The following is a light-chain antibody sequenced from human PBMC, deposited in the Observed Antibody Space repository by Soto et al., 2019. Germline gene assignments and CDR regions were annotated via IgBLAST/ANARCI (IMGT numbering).Light chain of an antibody. Sequence: QSVLTQPASVSGSPGQSITISCTETSSDVGSYNYVSWYQQHPGKAPKLTIYDVSNRPSGVSNRFSGSKSGNTASLTISGLQAEDEADYYCSSYTSSNTVVFGGGTKLTVL. CDR3: SSYTSSNTVV. J-gene: IGLJ2*01. V-gene: IGLV2-14*01. CDR1: SSDVGSYNY. CDR2: DVS.